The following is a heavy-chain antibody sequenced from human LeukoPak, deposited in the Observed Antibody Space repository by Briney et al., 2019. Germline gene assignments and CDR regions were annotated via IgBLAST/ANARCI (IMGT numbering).Heavy chain of an antibody. D-gene: IGHD3-3*01. CDR2: IKQDGNEK. V-gene: IGHV3-7*01. J-gene: IGHJ4*02. CDR1: GFTFTTYW. CDR3: ARVNWYDFSFDY. Sequence: GGSLRLSCAASGFTFTTYWMSWVRQAPGKGLEWVANIKQDGNEKYYVDSVKGRFTISRDNAKNSLYLQMNSLRAEDTAVYYCARVNWYDFSFDYWGQGTLVTVSS.